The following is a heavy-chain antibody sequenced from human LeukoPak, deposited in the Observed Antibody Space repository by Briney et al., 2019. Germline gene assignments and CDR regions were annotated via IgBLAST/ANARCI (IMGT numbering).Heavy chain of an antibody. CDR3: ARGYTAMAHAFDI. D-gene: IGHD5-18*01. Sequence: SVKVSCKASGGTFSSYAISWVRQAPGQGLEWMGRIIPIFGTANYAQKFQGRVTITTDESTSTAYMELSSLRSEDTAVYYRARGYTAMAHAFDIWGQGTMVTVSS. CDR1: GGTFSSYA. J-gene: IGHJ3*02. V-gene: IGHV1-69*05. CDR2: IIPIFGTA.